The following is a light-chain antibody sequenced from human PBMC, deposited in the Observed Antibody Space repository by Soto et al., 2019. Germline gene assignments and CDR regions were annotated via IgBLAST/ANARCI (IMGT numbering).Light chain of an antibody. CDR1: SNDFGGYNY. J-gene: IGLJ1*01. Sequence: QSALTQPPSASGSPGQSVTISCTGTSNDFGGYNYVSWYQQHPGKAPKLIIFEVSERPSGVPDRFSGSKSGSTASLTVSGLQDEDEADYYCSSYGGSKYAFGTGTKLTVL. V-gene: IGLV2-8*01. CDR2: EVS. CDR3: SSYGGSKYA.